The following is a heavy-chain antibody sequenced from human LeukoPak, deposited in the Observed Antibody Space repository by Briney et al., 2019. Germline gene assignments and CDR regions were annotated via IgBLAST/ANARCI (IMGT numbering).Heavy chain of an antibody. Sequence: PGGSLRLSCAAPELTVSSNYMSWVRQAPGKGLEWVSVIYSGGSTYYADSVKGRFIISRDNSRNTLYLQMNSLRAEDTAMYHCARGGTPGYSTGWIDHWGQGTLVTVSS. CDR1: ELTVSSNY. CDR2: IYSGGST. J-gene: IGHJ4*02. D-gene: IGHD6-19*01. V-gene: IGHV3-53*05. CDR3: ARGGTPGYSTGWIDH.